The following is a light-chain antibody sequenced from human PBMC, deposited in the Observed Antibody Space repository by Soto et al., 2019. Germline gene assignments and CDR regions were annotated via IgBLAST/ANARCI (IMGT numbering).Light chain of an antibody. CDR3: QQRSNWPIT. CDR2: GAS. V-gene: IGKV3D-20*02. Sequence: EIVLTQSPGTLSLSPGEAVTLSCRASQTVLSSYVAWYQQKPGQPPRLLIYGASSRATGIPDRFSGSGSGTDFTLTISRLEPEDFAVYYCQQRSNWPITFGQGTRLEIK. CDR1: QTVLSSY. J-gene: IGKJ5*01.